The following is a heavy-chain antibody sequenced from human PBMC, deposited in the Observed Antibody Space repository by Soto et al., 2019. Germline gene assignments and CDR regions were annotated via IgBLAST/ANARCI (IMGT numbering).Heavy chain of an antibody. V-gene: IGHV3-74*01. J-gene: IGHJ4*02. Sequence: GGSLRLSCAASGFTFSNYWMHWVRQAPGKGLVWVSRISSDGSSTNYADSVKGRFTISRDNAKNTLHLQMNGLRAEDTAVYYCARVYGSGWAHFGCWGQGTLVTVSS. CDR3: ARVYGSGWAHFGC. CDR1: GFTFSNYW. D-gene: IGHD6-19*01. CDR2: ISSDGSST.